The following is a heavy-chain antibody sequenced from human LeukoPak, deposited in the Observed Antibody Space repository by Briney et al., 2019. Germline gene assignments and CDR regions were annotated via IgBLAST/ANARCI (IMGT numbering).Heavy chain of an antibody. CDR2: IYSPGGT. J-gene: IGHJ4*02. Sequence: GGSLRLSCAASGFTVSRHYMSWVRQAPGKGLEWVSIIYSPGGTYYADSVKGRFTISRDNSKSAVYLQMNSLRVEDTAVYYCARDRSYGHFDYWGQGTLVTVSS. CDR1: GFTVSRHY. D-gene: IGHD5-18*01. V-gene: IGHV3-53*01. CDR3: ARDRSYGHFDY.